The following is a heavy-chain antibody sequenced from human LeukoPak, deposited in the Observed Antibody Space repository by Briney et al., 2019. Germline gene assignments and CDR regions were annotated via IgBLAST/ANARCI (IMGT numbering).Heavy chain of an antibody. J-gene: IGHJ3*02. CDR1: GYTFSSYW. CDR2: INSDGTSP. D-gene: IGHD3-3*01. CDR3: ARGSGYFGYDAFDI. V-gene: IGHV3-74*01. Sequence: GGSLRLSCAASGYTFSSYWMHWVRQGPGKGLVWVSRINSDGTSPSYADSVKGRFTISRDNAKNTMYLQLKSLRAEDTAVYYCARGSGYFGYDAFDIWGQGTMVTVSS.